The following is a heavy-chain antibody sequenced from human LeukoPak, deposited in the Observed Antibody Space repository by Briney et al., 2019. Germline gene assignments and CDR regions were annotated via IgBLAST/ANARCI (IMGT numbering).Heavy chain of an antibody. D-gene: IGHD1-26*01. CDR3: ARARYSGSSLGDFDY. V-gene: IGHV3-9*01. J-gene: IGHJ4*02. CDR1: GFIFDDYG. CDR2: ITWNRSSI. Sequence: GGSLRLSCAASGFIFDDYGMHWVRQAPGKGLEWVSGITWNRSSIDYADSVKGRFTISRDNVKYSLYLQMNSLRAEDTAVYYCARARYSGSSLGDFDYWGQGTLVTVSS.